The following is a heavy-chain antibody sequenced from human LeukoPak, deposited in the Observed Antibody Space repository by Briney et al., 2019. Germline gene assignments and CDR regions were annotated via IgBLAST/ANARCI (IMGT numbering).Heavy chain of an antibody. D-gene: IGHD1-26*01. CDR2: ISGSGGST. Sequence: GGSLRLSCAASRFTFSSYAMSWVRQAPGRGLEWVSTISGSGGSTYYADSVKGRFTISRDNSKNTLYLQMNSLRAEDTAVYYCAKESSTYGGSYSGYWGQGSLVTVSS. J-gene: IGHJ4*02. CDR3: AKESSTYGGSYSGY. V-gene: IGHV3-23*01. CDR1: RFTFSSYA.